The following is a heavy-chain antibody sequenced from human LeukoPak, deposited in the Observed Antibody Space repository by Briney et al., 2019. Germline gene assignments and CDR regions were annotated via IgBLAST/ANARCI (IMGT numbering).Heavy chain of an antibody. J-gene: IGHJ4*02. V-gene: IGHV3-23*01. Sequence: GGSLRRSCAASGFTFSSYAMSRVPHAPGKGLEWVSAISGSGGSTYYADSVKGRFTTSRDNSKNTLYLQMNSVRAEDTGVYYCAKSPRVVVVATGPYDYWGQGAMVAVST. D-gene: IGHD2-15*01. CDR1: GFTFSSYA. CDR3: AKSPRVVVVATGPYDY. CDR2: ISGSGGST.